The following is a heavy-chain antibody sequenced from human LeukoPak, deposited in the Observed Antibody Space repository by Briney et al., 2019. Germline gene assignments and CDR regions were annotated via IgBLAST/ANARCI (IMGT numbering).Heavy chain of an antibody. D-gene: IGHD6-13*01. Sequence: GGSLRLSCAASGFTFGSYSMNWVRQAPGKGLEWVSSISSSSSYIYYADSVKGRFTISRDNAKNSLYLQMNSLRAEDTAVYYCASSGSSSWDGGEFDYWGQGTLVTVSS. V-gene: IGHV3-21*01. CDR1: GFTFGSYS. J-gene: IGHJ4*02. CDR3: ASSGSSSWDGGEFDY. CDR2: ISSSSSYI.